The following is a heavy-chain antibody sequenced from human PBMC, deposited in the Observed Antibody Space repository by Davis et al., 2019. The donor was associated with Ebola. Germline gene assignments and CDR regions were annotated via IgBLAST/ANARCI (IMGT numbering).Heavy chain of an antibody. CDR1: GYTFISYG. CDR3: ARSRITRATHNWFDP. CDR2: ISGYNGNT. V-gene: IGHV1-18*04. Sequence: ASAQVSCNASGYTFISYGTIRLRHPPAQGLEWMGWISGYNGNTNYAQKFQGIITMTTDTSTSTAYMALRSLRSDDTAVYYCARSRITRATHNWFDPWGQGTLVTVSS. J-gene: IGHJ5*02.